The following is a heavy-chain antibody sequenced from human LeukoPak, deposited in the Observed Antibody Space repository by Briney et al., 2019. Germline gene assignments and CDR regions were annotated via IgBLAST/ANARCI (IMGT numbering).Heavy chain of an antibody. CDR3: ARRNNRWEPLGD. V-gene: IGHV3-20*04. CDR2: INWNGGST. Sequence: RAGGSLRLSCAASGFTFDDYGMSWVRQAPGKGLEWVSGINWNGGSTGYADSVKGRFTISRDNAKNSLYLQMNSLRAEDTALYYCARRNNRWEPLGDWGQGTLVTVSS. J-gene: IGHJ4*02. CDR1: GFTFDDYG. D-gene: IGHD1-26*01.